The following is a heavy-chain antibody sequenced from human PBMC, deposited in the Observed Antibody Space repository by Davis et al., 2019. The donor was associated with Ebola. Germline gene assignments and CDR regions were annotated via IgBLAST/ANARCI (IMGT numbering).Heavy chain of an antibody. J-gene: IGHJ4*02. V-gene: IGHV1-8*01. Sequence: ASSVTVSRMASVYTFTSYDINWVRQAIGQGLEWMGWMNPNSGNTGYAQKFQGRITMTRNISITTAYMELNSLRSEDTAVYYCARRVGARSGFDYWGQGTLVTDSS. CDR1: VYTFTSYD. D-gene: IGHD1-26*01. CDR2: MNPNSGNT. CDR3: ARRVGARSGFDY.